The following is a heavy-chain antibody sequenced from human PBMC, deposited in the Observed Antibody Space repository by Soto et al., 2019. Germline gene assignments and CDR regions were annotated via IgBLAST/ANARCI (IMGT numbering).Heavy chain of an antibody. CDR3: ARDTKWAAGTHYYGMDV. J-gene: IGHJ6*02. CDR2: ISAYNGNT. D-gene: IGHD6-13*01. Sequence: ASVKVSCKASGYTFTSYGISWVRQAPGQGLEWMGWISAYNGNTNYAQKLQGRVTMTTDTSTSTAYMELRSLRSDDTAVYYCARDTKWAAGTHYYGMDVWGQGTTVTVSS. CDR1: GYTFTSYG. V-gene: IGHV1-18*01.